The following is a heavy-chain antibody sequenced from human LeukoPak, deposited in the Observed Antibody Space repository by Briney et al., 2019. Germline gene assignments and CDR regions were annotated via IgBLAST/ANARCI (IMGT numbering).Heavy chain of an antibody. CDR1: GGSITGGSYY. D-gene: IGHD3-10*01. CDR3: ARGGLLLWFGDVPNWFDP. J-gene: IGHJ5*02. Sequence: PSETLSLTCTVSGGSITGGSYYWSWIRQPPGKGLEWIGEINHSGSTNYNPSLKSRVTISVDTSKNQFSLKLSSVTAADTAVYYCARGGLLLWFGDVPNWFDPWGQGTLVTVSS. CDR2: INHSGST. V-gene: IGHV4-34*01.